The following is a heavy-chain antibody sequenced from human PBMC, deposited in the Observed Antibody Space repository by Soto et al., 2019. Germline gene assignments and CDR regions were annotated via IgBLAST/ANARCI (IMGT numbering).Heavy chain of an antibody. CDR1: VFTFSDYY. J-gene: IGHJ6*01. CDR2: ISSSGNTI. Sequence: SLRLSCAASVFTFSDYYMIWIRQAPGKGLEWVSYISSSGNTIYYADSVKGRFTISRDSAKNSLYLQMNSLRAEDTAVYYCARDYSDSSGFFGYYYGMDVWGQGTTVTVSS. V-gene: IGHV3-11*01. D-gene: IGHD3-22*01. CDR3: ARDYSDSSGFFGYYYGMDV.